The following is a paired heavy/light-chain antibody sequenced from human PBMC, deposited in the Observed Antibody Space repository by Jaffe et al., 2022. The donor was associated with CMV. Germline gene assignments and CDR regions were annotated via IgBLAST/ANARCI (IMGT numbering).Light chain of an antibody. Sequence: QAVVTQEPSLTVSPGGTVTLTCDSNAGPVTDSHYPYWFQQKPGQAPRTLIFDTYNRHSWTPARFSGSLLGGTAALTLSDAQPEDEADYYCLLSFGGPRVFGGGTKLTVL. J-gene: IGLJ3*02. V-gene: IGLV7-46*01. CDR1: AGPVTDSHY. CDR3: LLSFGGPRV. CDR2: DTY.
Heavy chain of an antibody. CDR1: GFTFSRYS. CDR3: TTSYGDYRY. CDR2: ISSNSNNI. D-gene: IGHD4-17*01. Sequence: EVQLVESGGGLGKPGGSLSLSCAASGFTFSRYSLTWVRQAPGKGLEWVSSISSNSNNIFYIDSVKGRFIISRDNAKTSLHLQMNSLRDEDTAVYYCTTSYGDYRYWGQGTLVAVSS. V-gene: IGHV3-21*06. J-gene: IGHJ4*02.